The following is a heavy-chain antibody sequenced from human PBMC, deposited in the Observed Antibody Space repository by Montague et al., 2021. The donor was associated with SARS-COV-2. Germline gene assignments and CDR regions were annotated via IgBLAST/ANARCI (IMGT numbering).Heavy chain of an antibody. CDR2: IHPYGDI. D-gene: IGHD2-21*01. CDR3: AIGGDSAKCGI. J-gene: IGHJ3*02. CDR1: GDSVTERY. V-gene: IGHV4-4*07. Sequence: SETLSLTCTVSGDSVTERYLNWVRQAAGKGLDWIGFIHPYGDIHYNASLKSRVILSRDASKNQFSLTLTSVTAADTAVYYCAIGGDSAKCGIWGRGTLVTVSS.